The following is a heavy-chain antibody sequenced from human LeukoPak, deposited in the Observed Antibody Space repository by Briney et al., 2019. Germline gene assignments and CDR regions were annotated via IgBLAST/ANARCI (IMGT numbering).Heavy chain of an antibody. Sequence: SETLSLTCTVSGGSISSYYWSWIRQPPGKGLEWIGYIYYSGYTNYNPSLKSRVTISVDTSKNQFSLKLSSVTAADTAAYYCARTTMVRGTYYMDVWGKGTTVTISS. J-gene: IGHJ6*03. CDR2: IYYSGYT. CDR3: ARTTMVRGTYYMDV. V-gene: IGHV4-59*01. D-gene: IGHD3-10*01. CDR1: GGSISSYY.